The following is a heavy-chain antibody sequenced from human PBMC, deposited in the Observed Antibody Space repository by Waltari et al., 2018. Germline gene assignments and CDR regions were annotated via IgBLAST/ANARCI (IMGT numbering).Heavy chain of an antibody. CDR1: GFTFSSYN. J-gene: IGHJ4*02. V-gene: IGHV3-21*01. CDR2: ISYSSSYI. CDR3: ARDHEYGGKADY. Sequence: EVQLVESGGGVVKPGGSLRLSCAASGFTFSSYNMNWVRQAPGKGLEWVSFISYSSSYIYYADSVKGRFTVSRDNAKSSLYLQMNSLRAEDTAVYYCARDHEYGGKADYWGQGTLVTISS. D-gene: IGHD4-17*01.